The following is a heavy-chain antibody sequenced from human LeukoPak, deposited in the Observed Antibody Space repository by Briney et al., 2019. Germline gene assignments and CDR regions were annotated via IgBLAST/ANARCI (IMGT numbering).Heavy chain of an antibody. CDR3: ARDRTFGGFDY. D-gene: IGHD3-16*01. CDR1: GGTFISYA. V-gene: IGHV1-69*13. J-gene: IGHJ4*02. CDR2: IIPIFGTA. Sequence: ASVKVSCKASGGTFISYAISWVRQAPGQGLEWMGGIIPIFGTANYAQKFQGRVTITADESTSTAYMELSSLRSEDTAVYYCARDRTFGGFDYWGQGTLVTVSS.